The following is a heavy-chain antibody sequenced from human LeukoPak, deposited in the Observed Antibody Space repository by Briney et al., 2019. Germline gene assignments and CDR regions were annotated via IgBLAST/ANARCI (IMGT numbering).Heavy chain of an antibody. V-gene: IGHV3-7*01. D-gene: IGHD2-15*01. J-gene: IGHJ4*02. Sequence: GGSLRLSCAASGFIFNNYWMDWVRQAPGKGLEWVANIGPDGSEKYYVDSVKDRFTVSRDNAKNSLYLQMDSLRAEDTAVYYCSYTLDYWGQGTLVTVSS. CDR1: GFIFNNYW. CDR2: IGPDGSEK. CDR3: SYTLDY.